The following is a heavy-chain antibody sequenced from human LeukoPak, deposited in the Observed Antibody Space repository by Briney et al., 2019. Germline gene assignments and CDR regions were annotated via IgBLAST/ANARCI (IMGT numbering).Heavy chain of an antibody. CDR3: AVDTYYYDSSGEDAFDI. J-gene: IGHJ3*02. CDR2: INPSGGST. Sequence: ASVKVSCKASGYTFTSYAMHWVRQAPGQGLEWMGIINPSGGSTSYAQKFQGRVTMTRDMSTSTVYMELSSLRSEDTAVYYCAVDTYYYDSSGEDAFDIWGQGTMVTVSS. CDR1: GYTFTSYA. D-gene: IGHD3-22*01. V-gene: IGHV1-46*01.